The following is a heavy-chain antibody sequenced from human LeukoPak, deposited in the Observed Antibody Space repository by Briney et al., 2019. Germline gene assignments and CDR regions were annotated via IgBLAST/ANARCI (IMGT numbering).Heavy chain of an antibody. CDR1: GGSISTSNYY. CDR3: AKSNGYGLVDI. V-gene: IGHV4-39*07. D-gene: IGHD3-10*01. Sequence: SETLSLTCTVSGGSISTSNYYWGWIRQPPGKGLEWIGNIFYSGSTYYSPSLRSRVTISLDTSRNQFSLKLNSVTAADTAVYYCAKSNGYGLVDIGGQGTMVTVSS. CDR2: IFYSGST. J-gene: IGHJ3*02.